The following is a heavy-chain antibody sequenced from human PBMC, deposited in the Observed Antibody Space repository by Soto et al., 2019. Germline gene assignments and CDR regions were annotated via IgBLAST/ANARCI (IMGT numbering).Heavy chain of an antibody. CDR2: MNPNSGNT. D-gene: IGHD3-9*01. CDR1: GYTFTSYD. V-gene: IGHV1-8*01. CDR3: ATIRRYYDILTDD. Sequence: QVQLVQSGAEVKKPGASVKVSCKASGYTFTSYDINWVRQATGQGLEWMGWMNPNSGNTGYAQKFQGRVNMTRNTSISTAYMELSSLRSEDTAVYYCATIRRYYDILTDDWGQGTLVTVSS. J-gene: IGHJ4*02.